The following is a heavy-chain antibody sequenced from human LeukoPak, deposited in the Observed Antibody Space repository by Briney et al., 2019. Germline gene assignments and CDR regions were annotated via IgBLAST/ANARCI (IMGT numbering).Heavy chain of an antibody. V-gene: IGHV1-18*01. CDR1: GYTFTSYG. J-gene: IGHJ6*02. CDR2: ISAYNGNT. Sequence: ASVKVSCKASGYTFTSYGISWARQAPGQGLEWMGWISAYNGNTNYAQKLQGRVTMTTDTSTSTAYMELRSLRSDDTAVYYCARESLAYYYYYYGMDVWGQGTTVTVSS. CDR3: ARESLAYYYYYYGMDV.